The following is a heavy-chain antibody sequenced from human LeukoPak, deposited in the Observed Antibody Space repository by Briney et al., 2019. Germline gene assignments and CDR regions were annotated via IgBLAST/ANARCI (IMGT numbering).Heavy chain of an antibody. J-gene: IGHJ4*02. Sequence: LSLTCTVSGGSISSGGYYWSWIRQPPGKGLEWIGYIYHSGSTYYNPSLKSRVTISVDRSKNQFSLKLSSVTAADTAVYYCARASITNFDYWGQGTLVTVSS. D-gene: IGHD1-14*01. CDR2: IYHSGST. CDR1: GGSISSGGYY. CDR3: ARASITNFDY. V-gene: IGHV4-30-2*01.